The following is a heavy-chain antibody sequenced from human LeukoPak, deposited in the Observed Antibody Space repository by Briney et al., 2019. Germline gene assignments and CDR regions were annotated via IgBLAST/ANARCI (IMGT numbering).Heavy chain of an antibody. CDR2: ISSSTTTM. J-gene: IGHJ4*02. CDR1: GVTVSNYS. V-gene: IGHV3-48*04. D-gene: IGHD6-19*01. Sequence: GGSLRLSCAASGVTVSNYSMNWVRQAPGKGLEWVSYISSSTTTMYYADSVKGRFTISRDNAKNSLYLQMNSLRAEDTAVYYCARVQAVAGFLDKNPDYWGQGTLVTVSS. CDR3: ARVQAVAGFLDKNPDY.